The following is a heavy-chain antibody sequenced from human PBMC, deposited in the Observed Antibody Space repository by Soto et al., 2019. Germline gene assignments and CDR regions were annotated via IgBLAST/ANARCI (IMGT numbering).Heavy chain of an antibody. Sequence: QVQLQESGPGLVKPSQTLSLTCTVSGGSISSGGYYWSWIRQHPGKGLEWIGYIYYSGSTYYNPSLKSRVTISVDTSKNQFSLKLSSVTAADTAVYYCARAPWFGELLPIDYWGQGTLVTVSS. CDR1: GGSISSGGYY. J-gene: IGHJ4*02. CDR2: IYYSGST. V-gene: IGHV4-31*03. CDR3: ARAPWFGELLPIDY. D-gene: IGHD3-10*01.